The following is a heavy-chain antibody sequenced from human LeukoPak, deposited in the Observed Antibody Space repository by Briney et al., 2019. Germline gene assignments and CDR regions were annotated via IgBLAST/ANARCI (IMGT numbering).Heavy chain of an antibody. CDR3: ASRPADTAWYGVFDY. CDR1: GGSIKRHY. V-gene: IGHV4-59*11. J-gene: IGHJ4*02. CDR2: IFYTGNT. D-gene: IGHD3-10*01. Sequence: PSETLSLTCSVSGGSIKRHYWSWIRQPPGKGLEWIGYIFYTGNTNYNPSLASRVTMSVDTSRAQFFLRLSSVTAADTAIYYWASRPADTAWYGVFDYWSQGTLVTVSS.